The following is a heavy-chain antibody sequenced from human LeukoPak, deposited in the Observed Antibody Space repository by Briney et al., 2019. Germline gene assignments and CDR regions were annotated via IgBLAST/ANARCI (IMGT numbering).Heavy chain of an antibody. CDR3: ARTIFGAVISEYYMDV. CDR2: IYYSGST. Sequence: PSETLSLTCTVSGGSISSGGYYWSWIRQHPGKGLEWIGYIYYSGSTYYNPSLKSRVTISVDTSKNQFSLKLSSVTAADTAVYYCARTIFGAVISEYYMDVWGKGTTVTVSS. J-gene: IGHJ6*03. V-gene: IGHV4-31*03. CDR1: GGSISSGGYY. D-gene: IGHD3-3*01.